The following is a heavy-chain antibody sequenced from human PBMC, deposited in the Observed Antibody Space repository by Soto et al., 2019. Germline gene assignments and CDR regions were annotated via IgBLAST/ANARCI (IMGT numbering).Heavy chain of an antibody. D-gene: IGHD5-12*01. V-gene: IGHV4-31*03. J-gene: IGHJ4*02. CDR1: GASISRGGYY. CDR3: ARGEVDGYNYELDY. CDR2: IYYTGTP. Sequence: PSETLSLTCTVSGASISRGGYYWSWIRQRPGKGLEWIGYIYYTGTPYYNPSLQSRVTLSVDTSTNQFSLRLSSVTAADTAVYYCARGEVDGYNYELDYWGQGSLVTVSS.